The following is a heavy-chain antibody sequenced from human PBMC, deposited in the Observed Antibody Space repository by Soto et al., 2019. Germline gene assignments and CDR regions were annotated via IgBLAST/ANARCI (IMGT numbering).Heavy chain of an antibody. CDR1: GFTFSDYG. V-gene: IGHV3-23*01. D-gene: IGHD6-13*01. CDR2: ISGSAGNT. J-gene: IGHJ4*02. Sequence: EVQLLESGGGLVQPGGSLRLSCAASGFTFSDYGMNWVRQAPGKRLEWVAAISGSAGNTYYADSVKGRFSTSRDNFKSTLYLEMNSLKVEDTDIYYCAKTFGSNWLPEYWGQGTLVTVSS. CDR3: AKTFGSNWLPEY.